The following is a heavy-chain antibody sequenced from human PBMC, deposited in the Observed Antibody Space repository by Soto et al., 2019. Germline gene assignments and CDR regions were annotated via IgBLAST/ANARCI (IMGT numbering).Heavy chain of an antibody. Sequence: ASGPTLVNPTQTLTLNCTFSGFSLSNSEMCVSWIRQPPGKALEWLARIDWDDDKYYSTSLKTRLTISKDTSKNQVVLTMTNMDPVDTATYYCARTSLGYCSGGSCYSGMDYYYYYMDVWGKGTTVTVSS. CDR3: ARTSLGYCSGGSCYSGMDYYYYYMDV. CDR1: GFSLSNSEMC. CDR2: IDWDDDK. J-gene: IGHJ6*03. D-gene: IGHD2-15*01. V-gene: IGHV2-70*11.